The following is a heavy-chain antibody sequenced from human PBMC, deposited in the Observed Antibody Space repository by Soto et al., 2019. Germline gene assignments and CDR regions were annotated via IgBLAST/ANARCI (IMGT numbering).Heavy chain of an antibody. J-gene: IGHJ6*02. Sequence: PSETLSLTCSVSGASVAGGSYYWSWVRQPPGKGLEWIGYIPSRGRPFYNPSLTSRGTISADTSKNQFSLKLSSVTAADTAVYYCARDQDCTNGVCPLGMDVWGQGTTVTVSS. CDR3: ARDQDCTNGVCPLGMDV. D-gene: IGHD2-8*01. V-gene: IGHV4-30-4*01. CDR1: GASVAGGSYY. CDR2: IPSRGRP.